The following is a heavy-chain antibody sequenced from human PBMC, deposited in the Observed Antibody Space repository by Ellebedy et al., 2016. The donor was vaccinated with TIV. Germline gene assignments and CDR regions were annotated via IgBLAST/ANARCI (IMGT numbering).Heavy chain of an antibody. Sequence: SQTLSLTCAVYGGSFSGYYWSWIRQPPGKGLEWIGEINHSGSTNYNPSLKSRVTISVDTSKNQFSLKLSSVTAADTAVYYCAKVGHLAAAGTIDYWGQGTLVTVSS. J-gene: IGHJ4*02. D-gene: IGHD6-13*01. CDR1: GGSFSGYY. V-gene: IGHV4-34*01. CDR3: AKVGHLAAAGTIDY. CDR2: INHSGST.